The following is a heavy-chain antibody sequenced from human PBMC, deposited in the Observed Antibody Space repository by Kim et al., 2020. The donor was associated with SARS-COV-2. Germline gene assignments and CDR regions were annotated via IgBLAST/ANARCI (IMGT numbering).Heavy chain of an antibody. J-gene: IGHJ6*02. CDR1: GFTFDDYA. D-gene: IGHD6-19*01. Sequence: GGSLRLSCAASGFTFDDYAMEWVRQAPGKGLEWVAGITWNSGSIGYVDSVKGRFAISRDNAKNSLYLQMNSLRTEDTALYYCAGWSYYGRDVWGQGTTVTVSS. CDR2: ITWNSGSI. CDR3: AGWSYYGRDV. V-gene: IGHV3-9*01.